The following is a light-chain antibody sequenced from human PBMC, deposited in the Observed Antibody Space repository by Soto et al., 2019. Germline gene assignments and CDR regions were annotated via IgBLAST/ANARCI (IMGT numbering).Light chain of an antibody. V-gene: IGLV1-40*01. CDR2: ANT. J-gene: IGLJ2*01. CDR3: QSYDSSLSGSDVI. Sequence: QSVLTQPPSVSGAPGQRVTISCTVSSSNIGADYDVHWYQHLPGSAPKLLIYANTKRPSGVPDRFSASKSGTSASLAITGLQAVDEAVYYCQSYDSSLSGSDVIFGGGTQLTVL. CDR1: SSNIGADYD.